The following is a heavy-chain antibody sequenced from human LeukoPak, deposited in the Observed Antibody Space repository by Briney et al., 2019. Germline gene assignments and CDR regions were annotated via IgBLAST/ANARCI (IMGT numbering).Heavy chain of an antibody. CDR2: ISGSGGST. CDR1: GFTFSSYA. J-gene: IGHJ3*02. CDR3: AKGGLGYCSSTSCYRLAAFDI. D-gene: IGHD2-2*01. V-gene: IGHV3-23*01. Sequence: GGSLRLSCAASGFTFSSYAMSWVRHAPGKGLELVSAISGSGGSTYYADSVKGRFTISRDNSKNTLYLQMNSLRAEDTAVYYCAKGGLGYCSSTSCYRLAAFDIWGQGTMVTVSS.